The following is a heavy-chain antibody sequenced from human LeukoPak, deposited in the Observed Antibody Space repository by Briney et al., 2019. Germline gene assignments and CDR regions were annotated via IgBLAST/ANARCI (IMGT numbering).Heavy chain of an antibody. CDR1: GFTFSNYW. V-gene: IGHV3-74*01. CDR2: INSDGSSA. CDR3: AKVDNWKYGHHDY. Sequence: GGSLRLSCAASGFTFSNYWMHWVRQAPGKGLVYVSRINSDGSSANYADSVQGRFTISRDNAKNTLYLEMNSLRAEDTAVYYCAKVDNWKYGHHDYWGQGTLVTVSS. J-gene: IGHJ4*02. D-gene: IGHD1-1*01.